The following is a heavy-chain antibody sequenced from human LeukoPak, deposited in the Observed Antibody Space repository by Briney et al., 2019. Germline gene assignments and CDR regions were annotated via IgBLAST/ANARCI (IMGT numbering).Heavy chain of an antibody. CDR3: ARVRQGAFDI. Sequence: KTSETLSLTCTVSGGSISSGSYYWSWIRQPAGKGLEWVGRVYTSGSTNYNPSLMGRVTISIDTSKNQFSLKLSSVTAADTAVYYCARVRQGAFDIWGQGTMVTVSS. D-gene: IGHD3-10*01. V-gene: IGHV4-61*02. CDR2: VYTSGST. CDR1: GGSISSGSYY. J-gene: IGHJ3*02.